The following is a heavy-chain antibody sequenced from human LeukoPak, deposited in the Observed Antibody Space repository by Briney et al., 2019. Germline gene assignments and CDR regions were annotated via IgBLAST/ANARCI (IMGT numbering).Heavy chain of an antibody. CDR2: INPNRGGT. J-gene: IGHJ6*02. CDR3: AILTAVPGTSYYGMDV. CDR1: GYTFTGYF. D-gene: IGHD6-19*01. Sequence: GASVKVSCKASGYTFTGYFMHWVRQAPGQGLEWMGWINPNRGGTNYAQKFQGRATMTRDTSISTAYMELSRLRSDDTAVYYCAILTAVPGTSYYGMDVWGQGTTVTVSS. V-gene: IGHV1-2*02.